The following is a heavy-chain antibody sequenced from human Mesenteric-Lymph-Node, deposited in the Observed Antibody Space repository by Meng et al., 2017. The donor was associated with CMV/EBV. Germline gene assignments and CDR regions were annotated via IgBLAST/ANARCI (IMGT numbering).Heavy chain of an antibody. V-gene: IGHV3-7*01. CDR2: IKQDGSEK. CDR3: ASGEAQPHYYYGMDV. J-gene: IGHJ6*02. D-gene: IGHD7-27*01. CDR1: GFTFSSYW. Sequence: GGSLRLSCAASGFTFSSYWMSWVRQAPGKGLEWVANIKQDGSEKYYVDSVKGRFTISRDNAKNSRYLQMNSLRAEDTAVYYCASGEAQPHYYYGMDVWGQGTTVTVSS.